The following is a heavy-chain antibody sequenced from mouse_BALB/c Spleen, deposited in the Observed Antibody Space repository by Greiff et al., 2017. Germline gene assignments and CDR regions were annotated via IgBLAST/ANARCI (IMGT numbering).Heavy chain of an antibody. D-gene: IGHD1-1*01. J-gene: IGHJ3*01. CDR1: GYTFTSYW. V-gene: IGHV1-87*01. CDR2: IYPGDGDT. Sequence: QVQLQQSGAELARPGASVKLSCKASGYTFTSYWMQWVKQRPGQGLEWIGAIYPGDGDTRYTQKFKGKATLTADKSSSTAYMQLSSLASEDSAVYYCARGGGRNYGSSPFAYWGQGTLVTVSA. CDR3: ARGGGRNYGSSPFAY.